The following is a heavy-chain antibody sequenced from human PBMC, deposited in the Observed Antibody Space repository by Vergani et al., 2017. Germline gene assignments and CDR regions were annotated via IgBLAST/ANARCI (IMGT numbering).Heavy chain of an antibody. Sequence: EVQLVESGGGLVKPGGSLRLSCAASGFTFSSYSMNWVRQAPGKGLEWVSSISSSSSYIYYADSVEGRFTISRDNAKNSLYLQMNSLRAEDTAVYYCARDRSSTSWFYGMDVWGQGTTVTVSS. J-gene: IGHJ6*02. D-gene: IGHD2-2*01. CDR3: ARDRSSTSWFYGMDV. CDR2: ISSSSSYI. V-gene: IGHV3-21*01. CDR1: GFTFSSYS.